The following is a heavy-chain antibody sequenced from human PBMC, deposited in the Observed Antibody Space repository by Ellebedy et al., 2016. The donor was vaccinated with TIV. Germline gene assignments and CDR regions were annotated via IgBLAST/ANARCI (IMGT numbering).Heavy chain of an antibody. Sequence: GESLKISCAASGFSFRSYWMRGDRQAPGKGLEWVANINQDGSDKYYVDSVRGQLTISRDNAKNSLDRQMNSLRAEDTAVYYCAPHGSTADYRSPAHAFAKWGQGTMVIVSS. J-gene: IGHJ3*01. D-gene: IGHD4-11*01. CDR1: GFSFRSYW. CDR2: INQDGSDK. V-gene: IGHV3-7*01. CDR3: APHGSTADYRSPAHAFAK.